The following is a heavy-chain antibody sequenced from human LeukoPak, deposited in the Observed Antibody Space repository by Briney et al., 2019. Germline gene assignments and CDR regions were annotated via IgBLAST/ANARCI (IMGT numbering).Heavy chain of an antibody. Sequence: GGSLRLSCAASGFTFTNYAMSWVRQSPKKGLEWVSVISASGGSTNYADSVKGRFTISRDNSKNMLYLHMNSLRGEDTAIYYCAKALVVAVDASRAFDNWGQGTLVTVSS. J-gene: IGHJ4*02. V-gene: IGHV3-23*01. CDR1: GFTFTNYA. D-gene: IGHD2-15*01. CDR2: ISASGGST. CDR3: AKALVVAVDASRAFDN.